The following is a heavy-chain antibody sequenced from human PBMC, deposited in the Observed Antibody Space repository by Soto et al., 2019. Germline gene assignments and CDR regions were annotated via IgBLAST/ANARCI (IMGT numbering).Heavy chain of an antibody. Sequence: GGSLRLSCAASGFTFSRYWMHWVRQAPGKGLVWVSRINSDGSSTSYADSVKGRFTISRDNAKNTLYLQMNSLRAEDTAVYYCARERGDRRKGYGMDVWGQGTTVTSP. CDR3: ARERGDRRKGYGMDV. CDR1: GFTFSRYW. J-gene: IGHJ6*02. CDR2: INSDGSST. V-gene: IGHV3-74*01.